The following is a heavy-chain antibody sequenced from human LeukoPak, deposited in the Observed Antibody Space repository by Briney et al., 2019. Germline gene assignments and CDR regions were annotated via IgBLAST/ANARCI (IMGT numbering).Heavy chain of an antibody. CDR3: ARVSGYSSGWFAV. V-gene: IGHV4-61*01. Sequence: ETLSLTCTVSGGSVSSGSYYWSWIRQPPGKGLEWIGYIYYSGSTNYNPSLKSRVTISVDTSKNQFSLKLGSVTAADTAVYYCARVSGYSSGWFAVWGQGTTVTVSS. CDR1: GGSVSSGSYY. D-gene: IGHD6-19*01. CDR2: IYYSGST. J-gene: IGHJ6*02.